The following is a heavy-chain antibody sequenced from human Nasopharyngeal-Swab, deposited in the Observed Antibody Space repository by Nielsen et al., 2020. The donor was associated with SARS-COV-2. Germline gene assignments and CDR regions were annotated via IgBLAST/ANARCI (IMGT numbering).Heavy chain of an antibody. V-gene: IGHV3-53*04. J-gene: IGHJ6*02. CDR1: GFTVSSNY. D-gene: IGHD3-22*01. CDR3: ASPRSPTYYDSSAIYYYYGMDV. CDR2: IYSGGST. Sequence: GESLKISCAASGFTVSSNYMSWVRQAPGKGLEWVSVIYSGGSTYYADSVKGRFTISRHNSKNTLYLQMNSLRAEDTAVYYCASPRSPTYYDSSAIYYYYGMDVWGQGTTVTVSS.